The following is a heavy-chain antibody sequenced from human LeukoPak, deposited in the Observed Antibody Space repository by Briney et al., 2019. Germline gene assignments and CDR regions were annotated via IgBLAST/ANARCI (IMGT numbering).Heavy chain of an antibody. J-gene: IGHJ4*02. Sequence: PGGSLRLSCEASGFTFNIFSMNWVRQAPGKGLEWVSFISSSSTYIYYADSMKGRFTISRDNAKNSLYLQMNSLRAEDTAVYYCARDSIGDYWGQGTLVTISS. CDR1: GFTFNIFS. CDR2: ISSSSTYI. CDR3: ARDSIGDY. V-gene: IGHV3-21*06. D-gene: IGHD2-21*01.